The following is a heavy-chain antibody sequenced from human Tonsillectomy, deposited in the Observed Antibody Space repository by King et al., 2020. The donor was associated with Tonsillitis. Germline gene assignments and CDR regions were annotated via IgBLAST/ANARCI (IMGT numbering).Heavy chain of an antibody. V-gene: IGHV3-9*01. CDR3: AKGVRGTARPDYYYYYGMDV. D-gene: IGHD3-10*01. Sequence: VQLVESGGGLVQPGRSLRLSCAASGFTFDNYAMHWVRQAPGKGLEWVSGISWHSGSIGYADSVKGRFTISRDNAKNSLYLQMNSLRAEDTALYYCAKGVRGTARPDYYYYYGMDVWGQGTTVTVSS. CDR2: ISWHSGSI. J-gene: IGHJ6*02. CDR1: GFTFDNYA.